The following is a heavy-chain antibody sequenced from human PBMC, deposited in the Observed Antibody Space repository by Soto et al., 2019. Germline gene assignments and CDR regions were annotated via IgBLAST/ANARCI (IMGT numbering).Heavy chain of an antibody. CDR2: IIPILGIA. D-gene: IGHD6-13*01. CDR3: ERARATIAAAAIFDC. Sequence: SVKVSCKASGGTFSSYTISWVRQAPGQGLEWMGRIIPILGIANYAQKFQGRVTITADKSTSTAYMELTSVTAADTAVYYCERARATIAAAAIFDCWGQGTLVTVSS. J-gene: IGHJ4*02. CDR1: GGTFSSYT. V-gene: IGHV1-69*02.